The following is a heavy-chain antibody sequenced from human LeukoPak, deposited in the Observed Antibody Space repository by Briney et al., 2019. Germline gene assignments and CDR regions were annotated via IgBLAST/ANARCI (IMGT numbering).Heavy chain of an antibody. Sequence: GGSLRLSCAASGFTVSSNYMSWVRQAPGKGLEWVSVIYSGGSTYYADSVKGRFTISRDNAKNSLYLQMNSLRAEDTAMYYCAKPYYYSSGSLKWGQGTLVTVSS. CDR2: IYSGGST. CDR3: AKPYYYSSGSLK. J-gene: IGHJ4*02. D-gene: IGHD3-10*01. V-gene: IGHV3-53*01. CDR1: GFTVSSNY.